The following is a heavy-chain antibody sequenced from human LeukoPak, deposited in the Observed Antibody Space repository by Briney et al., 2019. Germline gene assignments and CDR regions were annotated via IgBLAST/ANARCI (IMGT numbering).Heavy chain of an antibody. CDR3: ARHRSVAGQDYFDY. V-gene: IGHV4-39*01. Sequence: SETLSLTCTVSGGSISSSTYYWGWIRQPPGKGLEWIGSGYYSGSTYYNPSLKSRVTISVDTSKNQFSLKLSSVTAADTAAYYCARHRSVAGQDYFDYWGQGTLVTVSS. CDR1: GGSISSSTYY. J-gene: IGHJ4*02. CDR2: GYYSGST. D-gene: IGHD6-19*01.